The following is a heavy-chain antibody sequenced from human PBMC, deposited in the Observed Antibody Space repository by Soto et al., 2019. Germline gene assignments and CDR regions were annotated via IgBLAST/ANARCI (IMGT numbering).Heavy chain of an antibody. Sequence: ASVKVSCKVSGYTLTELSMHWVRQAPGKGLEWMGWISAYNGNTNYAQKLQGRVTMTTDTSTSTAYMELRSLRSDDTAVYYCARDEGFGELDAFDIWGQGTMVTVSS. J-gene: IGHJ3*02. D-gene: IGHD3-10*01. CDR2: ISAYNGNT. CDR1: GYTLTELS. V-gene: IGHV1-18*01. CDR3: ARDEGFGELDAFDI.